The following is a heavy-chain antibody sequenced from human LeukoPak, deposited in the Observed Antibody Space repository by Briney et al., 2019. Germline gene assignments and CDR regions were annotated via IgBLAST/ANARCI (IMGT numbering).Heavy chain of an antibody. Sequence: GGSLTLSCSASGFTFSRYAMHWVRLAPGKGLEYDSSISSNGGSTYYADSVKDRFTISRDISKNTLYVQMSMLRAEDTAVYYCVKDGSASYYTYYFDYWGQGTLVTVSS. V-gene: IGHV3-64*05. J-gene: IGHJ4*02. D-gene: IGHD3-10*01. CDR2: ISSNGGST. CDR1: GFTFSRYA. CDR3: VKDGSASYYTYYFDY.